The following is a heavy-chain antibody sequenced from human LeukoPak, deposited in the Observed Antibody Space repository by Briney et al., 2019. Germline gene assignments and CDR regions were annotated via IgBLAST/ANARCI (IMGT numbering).Heavy chain of an antibody. V-gene: IGHV4-61*08. D-gene: IGHD2-2*01. J-gene: IGHJ6*02. CDR2: IYYSGST. CDR1: GGSISSGDYY. CDR3: ARDRIVVVPAAISYYYGMDV. Sequence: SETLSLTCTVSGGSISSGDYYWSWIRQPPGKGLEWIGYIYYSGSTNYNPSLKSRVTISVDTSKNQFSLKLSSVTAADTAVYYCARDRIVVVPAAISYYYGMDVWGQGTTVTVSS.